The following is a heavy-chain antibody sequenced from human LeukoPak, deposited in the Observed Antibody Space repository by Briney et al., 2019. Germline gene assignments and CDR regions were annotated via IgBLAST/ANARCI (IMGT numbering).Heavy chain of an antibody. D-gene: IGHD3-10*01. J-gene: IGHJ5*02. CDR2: ISAYNGKT. CDR3: ARSSRVYYYGSGTNWFDP. Sequence: ASVKVSCKTSGDTFTSYGISWVRQAPGQGLEWMGWISAYNGKTNYAQKLQGRVTMTTDTSTSTAYMELRSLRSDDTAVYYCARSSRVYYYGSGTNWFDPWGQGTLVTVSS. V-gene: IGHV1-18*01. CDR1: GDTFTSYG.